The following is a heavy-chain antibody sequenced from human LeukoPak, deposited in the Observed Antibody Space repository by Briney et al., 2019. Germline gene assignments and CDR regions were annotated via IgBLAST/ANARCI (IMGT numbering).Heavy chain of an antibody. CDR1: GYTFTSYY. J-gene: IGHJ5*02. D-gene: IGHD1-26*01. V-gene: IGHV1-46*01. CDR2: INPSGGFT. CDR3: ARDQSGEWELLSGWWFDP. Sequence: ASVKVSCKASGYTFTSYYMHWVRQAPGQGLEWMGIINPSGGFTSYAQKLQGGVTVTRDMSTSTVYMELSNLRSEDTAVYYCARDQSGEWELLSGWWFDPWGQGTLVTVSS.